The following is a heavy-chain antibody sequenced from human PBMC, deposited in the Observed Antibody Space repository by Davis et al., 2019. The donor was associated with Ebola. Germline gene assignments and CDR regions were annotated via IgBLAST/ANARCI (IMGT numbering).Heavy chain of an antibody. V-gene: IGHV4-59*01. J-gene: IGHJ6*04. CDR2: VYHSDIT. D-gene: IGHD3-10*01. CDR3: ARGIWFRYYYYGMDV. Sequence: MPSETLSLTCTVSGGSISSYYWSWIRQPTGRGLEWIGYVYHSDITDSNPSLKSRVTISVDTSKNQFSLRLSSVTAADTAVYYCARGIWFRYYYYGMDVWGKGTTVTVSS. CDR1: GGSISSYY.